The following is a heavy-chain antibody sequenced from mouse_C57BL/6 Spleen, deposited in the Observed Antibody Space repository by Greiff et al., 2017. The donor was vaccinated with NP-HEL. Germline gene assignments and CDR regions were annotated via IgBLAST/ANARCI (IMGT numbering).Heavy chain of an antibody. Sequence: QVQLQQPGAELVKPGASVKMSCKASGYTFTSSWITWVKQRHGQGLEWIGDIYPGSGSTNYNEKFKSKATLTVDTSSSTAYMQISSLTTEDSAVYYCGNGMDYWGQGTSVTVSS. CDR2: IYPGSGST. CDR1: GYTFTSSW. J-gene: IGHJ4*01. V-gene: IGHV1-55*01. CDR3: GNGMDY.